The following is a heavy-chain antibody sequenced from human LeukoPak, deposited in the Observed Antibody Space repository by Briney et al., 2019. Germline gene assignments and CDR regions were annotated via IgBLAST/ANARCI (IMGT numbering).Heavy chain of an antibody. CDR3: ATELYYDILTGYVDDY. J-gene: IGHJ4*02. CDR2: IYTSGST. D-gene: IGHD3-9*01. V-gene: IGHV4-61*02. CDR1: GGSISSGSYY. Sequence: PSETLSLTCTVSGGSISSGSYYWSWIRQPAGKGLEWIGRIYTSGSTNYNPSLKSRVTISVETSKNQFSLKLSSVTAADTAVYYCATELYYDILTGYVDDYWGQGTLVTVSS.